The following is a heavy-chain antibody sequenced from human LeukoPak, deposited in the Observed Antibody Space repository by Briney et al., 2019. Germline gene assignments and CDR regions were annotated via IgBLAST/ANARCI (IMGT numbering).Heavy chain of an antibody. D-gene: IGHD6-6*01. CDR1: GDSTTSYY. CDR2: VYKTGLF. J-gene: IGHJ6*03. V-gene: IGHV4-59*12. CDR3: ARRCIAARLLSPRRRPDMDV. Sequence: SETLSLTCSVSGDSTTSYYWGWIRQSPGKGPEWLGYVYKTGLFDYNSSLRGRVTMSIDRSKNQFSLKLSSVTAADTAVYYCARRCIAARLLSPRRRPDMDVWGKGTTVTVSS.